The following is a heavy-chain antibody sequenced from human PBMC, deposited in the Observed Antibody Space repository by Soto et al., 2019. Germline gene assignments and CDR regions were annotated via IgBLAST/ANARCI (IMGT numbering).Heavy chain of an antibody. CDR2: IKQDGSEK. J-gene: IGHJ4*02. CDR3: ARDKIDYSSSRTFDY. D-gene: IGHD6-13*01. V-gene: IGHV3-7*01. CDR1: GFTFSSYW. Sequence: GGSLRLSCAASGFTFSSYWMSWVRQAPGKGLEWVANIKQDGSEKYYVDSVKGRFTISRDNAKNSLYLQMNSLRAEDTAVYYCARDKIDYSSSRTFDYWGQGTLVTVSS.